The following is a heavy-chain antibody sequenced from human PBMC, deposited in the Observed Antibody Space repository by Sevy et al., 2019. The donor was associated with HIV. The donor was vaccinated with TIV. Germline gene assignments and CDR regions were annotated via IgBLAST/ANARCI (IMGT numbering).Heavy chain of an antibody. CDR2: ISGRGGST. CDR3: AIGSVSMVIAKDAFHI. D-gene: IGHD2-21*01. V-gene: IGHV3-23*01. Sequence: GGSLRLSCADSGLTLSSYAMNWVRQAPGKGLEWVSAISGRGGSTYYADSVKGRFTISRDNSKNTLYLQMNSLRAEDTAVYYCAIGSVSMVIAKDAFHIWGQGTMVTVSS. CDR1: GLTLSSYA. J-gene: IGHJ3*02.